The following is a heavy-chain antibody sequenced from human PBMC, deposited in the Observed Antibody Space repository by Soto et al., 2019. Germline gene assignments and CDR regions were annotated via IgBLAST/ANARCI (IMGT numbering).Heavy chain of an antibody. CDR1: GGTFSSYA. CDR2: ISPIFGTA. CDR3: AKENYYGSGTPEGYFDD. Sequence: QVQLVQSGAEVTKPGSSVKVSCKASGGTFSSYAISWVRQAPGQGLEWMGGISPIFGTANYAQKFQGRVTITTDEATSTAYMELSSLRSDDTAGYYWAKENYYGSGTPEGYFDDWGQGTLVTGSS. D-gene: IGHD3-10*01. J-gene: IGHJ4*02. V-gene: IGHV1-69*01.